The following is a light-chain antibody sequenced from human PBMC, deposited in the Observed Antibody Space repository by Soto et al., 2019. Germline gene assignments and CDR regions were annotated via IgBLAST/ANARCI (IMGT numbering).Light chain of an antibody. CDR1: SSNIGSNY. J-gene: IGLJ2*01. CDR3: GGWDDSLSGPV. Sequence: QSVLTQPPSASGTPGQRVNISCSGSSSNIGSNYVYWYRQFPGTAPKLLIQRNNQRPSGVPARFSGSKSGTSASLAISGLRSEDGADYYCGGWDDSLSGPVSGGGTKVTVL. V-gene: IGLV1-47*01. CDR2: RNN.